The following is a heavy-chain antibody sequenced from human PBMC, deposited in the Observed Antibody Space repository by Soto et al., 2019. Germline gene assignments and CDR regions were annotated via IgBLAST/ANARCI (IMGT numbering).Heavy chain of an antibody. D-gene: IGHD4-17*01. CDR1: GYTFTNYG. CDR2: ISTYNGNT. Sequence: QVQLVQSGAEVMQPGASVKVSCKASGYTFTNYGFTWVRQAPGQGLEWLGWISTYNGNTKYAQKVQGRLTMTTDTSTSTANMELTSLRSDDTALYYCARTTVTASYYYMDVWGKGSTVTVSS. J-gene: IGHJ6*03. CDR3: ARTTVTASYYYMDV. V-gene: IGHV1-18*01.